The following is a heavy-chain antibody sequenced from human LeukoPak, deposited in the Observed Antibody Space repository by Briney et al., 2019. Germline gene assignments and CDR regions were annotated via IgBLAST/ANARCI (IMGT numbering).Heavy chain of an antibody. CDR3: ARLGGGSYSSIDY. J-gene: IGHJ4*02. D-gene: IGHD1-26*01. V-gene: IGHV4-59*08. CDR2: IYYSGST. Sequence: PSETLSLTCTVSGGSLSSYYWSWIRQPPGKGLEWSGYIYYSGSTNYNPSLKSRVTISVDTSKNHFSLKLSSVTAADTAVYYCARLGGGSYSSIDYWGQGTLVTVSS. CDR1: GGSLSSYY.